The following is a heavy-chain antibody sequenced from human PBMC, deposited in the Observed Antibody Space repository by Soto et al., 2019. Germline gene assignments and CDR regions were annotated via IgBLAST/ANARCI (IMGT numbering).Heavy chain of an antibody. J-gene: IGHJ3*02. V-gene: IGHV3-23*01. CDR3: AKFGDGGSSWYEDAFDI. CDR1: GFTFSSYV. D-gene: IGHD6-13*01. Sequence: EVQLLESGGGLVQPGGSLRLSCAASGFTFSSYVTSWVRQAPGKGLEWVSSISGRAVRTYYAESVKGRFTISRDNSNNTLYLQMNSLRAEDTAVYYCAKFGDGGSSWYEDAFDIWGQGTMVTVSS. CDR2: ISGRAVRT.